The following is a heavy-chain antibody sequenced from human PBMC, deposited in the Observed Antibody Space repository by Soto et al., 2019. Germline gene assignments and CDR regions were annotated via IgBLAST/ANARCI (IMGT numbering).Heavy chain of an antibody. J-gene: IGHJ4*02. Sequence: SETLSLTCAVSGGSISSGGYSWSWIRQPPGKGLEWIGYIYHSGSTYYNPSLKSRVTISVDRSKNQFSLKLSSVTAADTAVYYCARAAGIAARQATGPGSRKYYFDYWGQGTLVTVSS. CDR3: ARAAGIAARQATGPGSRKYYFDY. D-gene: IGHD6-6*01. V-gene: IGHV4-30-2*01. CDR2: IYHSGST. CDR1: GGSISSGGYS.